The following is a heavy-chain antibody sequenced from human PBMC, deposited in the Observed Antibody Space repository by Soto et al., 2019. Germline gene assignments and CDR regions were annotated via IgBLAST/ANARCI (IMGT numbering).Heavy chain of an antibody. D-gene: IGHD3-10*01. CDR2: IYYSGST. CDR3: ARQNYYGSGSYH. J-gene: IGHJ6*04. V-gene: IGHV4-59*08. CDR1: GGSISSYY. Sequence: PSETLSLTCTVSGGSISSYYWSWIRQPPGKGLEWIGYIYYSGSTNYNPSLKSRVTISVDTSKNQFSLKLSSVTAADTALYYCARQNYYGSGSYHWGKGTTVTVSS.